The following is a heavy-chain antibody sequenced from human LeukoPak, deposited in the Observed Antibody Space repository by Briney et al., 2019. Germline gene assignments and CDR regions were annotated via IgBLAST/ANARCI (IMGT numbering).Heavy chain of an antibody. V-gene: IGHV1-69*01. D-gene: IGHD3-10*01. CDR2: IIPIFGTA. CDR3: ASDTGSFGELSYFDY. J-gene: IGHJ4*02. CDR1: GGTFSSYA. Sequence: GASVKVSCKASGGTFSSYAISWVRQAPGQGLEWMGGIIPIFGTANYAQKFQGRVTITADESTSTAYMELSSLRSEDTAVYYCASDTGSFGELSYFDYWGQGTLVTVSS.